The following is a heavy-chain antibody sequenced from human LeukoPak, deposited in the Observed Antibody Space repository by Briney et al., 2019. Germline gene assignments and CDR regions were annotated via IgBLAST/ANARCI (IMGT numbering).Heavy chain of an antibody. CDR1: GGSISSGGYY. J-gene: IGHJ4*02. CDR3: ARGDDSSGYYYSDFFDY. V-gene: IGHV4-31*03. Sequence: SETLSLTCTVSGGSISSGGYYWSWIRQHPGKGLEWIGYIYSSGSTYYNPSLKSRVTISVDTSKNQFSLKLSSVTAADTAVYYCARGDDSSGYYYSDFFDYWGQGTLVTVSS. CDR2: IYSSGST. D-gene: IGHD3-22*01.